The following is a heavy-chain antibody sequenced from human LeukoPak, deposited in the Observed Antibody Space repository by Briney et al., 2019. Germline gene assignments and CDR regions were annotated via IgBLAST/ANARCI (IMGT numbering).Heavy chain of an antibody. CDR3: ARVKIMVRGVTSFDY. J-gene: IGHJ4*02. V-gene: IGHV4-59*01. CDR2: IYYSGST. D-gene: IGHD3-10*01. CDR1: GGSISSYY. Sequence: PSETLSLTCTVSGGSISSYYWSWIRQPPGKGLEWIGYIYYSGSTNYNPSLKSRVTISVDTSKNQFSLKLSSVTAADTAVYYCARVKIMVRGVTSFDYWGQGTLVTVSS.